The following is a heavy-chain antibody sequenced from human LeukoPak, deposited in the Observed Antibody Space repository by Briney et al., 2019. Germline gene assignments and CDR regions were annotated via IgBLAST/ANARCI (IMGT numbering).Heavy chain of an antibody. J-gene: IGHJ4*02. CDR3: AIPPVTTRGRQRAQFDY. CDR1: GGSFSGYY. D-gene: IGHD4-17*01. Sequence: SETLSLTCAVYGGSFSGYYWSWIRQPPGKGLEWIGEINHSGSTNYNPSLKSRVTISVDTSKNQFSLKLSSVTAADTAVYYCAIPPVTTRGRQRAQFDYWGQGTLVTVSS. V-gene: IGHV4-34*01. CDR2: INHSGST.